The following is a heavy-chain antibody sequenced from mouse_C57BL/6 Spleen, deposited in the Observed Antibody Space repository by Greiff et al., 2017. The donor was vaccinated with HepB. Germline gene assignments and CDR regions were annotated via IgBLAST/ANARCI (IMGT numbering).Heavy chain of an antibody. V-gene: IGHV5-17*01. D-gene: IGHD1-1*01. J-gene: IGHJ3*01. CDR3: ARPRNYYGSSPWFAY. Sequence: EVKLVESGGGLVKPGGSLKLSCAASGFTFSDYGMHWVRQAPEKGLEWVAYISSGSSTIYYADTVKGRFTISRDNAKNTLFLRMTSLRSEDTAMYYCARPRNYYGSSPWFAYWGQGTLVTVSA. CDR1: GFTFSDYG. CDR2: ISSGSSTI.